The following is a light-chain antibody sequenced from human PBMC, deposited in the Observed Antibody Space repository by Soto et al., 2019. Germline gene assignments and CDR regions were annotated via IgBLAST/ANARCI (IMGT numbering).Light chain of an antibody. J-gene: IGKJ1*01. V-gene: IGKV1-39*01. CDR3: QQSYSTLRT. Sequence: DIQMTQSPSSLSASVGDRVTITCRASQSISIYLNWYQQKPGKAPKLLIYAASSLQSAVPLRFSGSGSGTDFTLTISSLQPEDFATYYCQQSYSTLRTFGQGTKVEIK. CDR2: AAS. CDR1: QSISIY.